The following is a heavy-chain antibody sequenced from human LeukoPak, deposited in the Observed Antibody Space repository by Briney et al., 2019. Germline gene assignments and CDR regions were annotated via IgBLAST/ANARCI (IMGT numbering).Heavy chain of an antibody. CDR3: AKGCNL. CDR1: GSTFRAMV. Sequence: PGGPLRLSCAAPGSTFRAMVMSGVGKAPGKGLEWVSTISDGGGSTSYADSVKGRFIISRDNSKNTLYLQMNSLRAEDTAVYYCAKGCNLWGQGTLVTVSS. D-gene: IGHD2-8*01. CDR2: ISDGGGST. V-gene: IGHV3-23*01. J-gene: IGHJ5*02.